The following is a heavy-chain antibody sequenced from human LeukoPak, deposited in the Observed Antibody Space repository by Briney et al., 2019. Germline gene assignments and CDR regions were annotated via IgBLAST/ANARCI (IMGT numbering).Heavy chain of an antibody. D-gene: IGHD6-13*01. CDR3: ARYSSSWYRYFDY. Sequence: GGSLRLSCAASGFTFSSYWMHWVRQAPGKGLVWVSRINSDGSSTSYADSVKGRFTISRDNAKNTLYLQMNSLRAEDTAVYYCARYSSSWYRYFDYWGQGTLVTVSS. CDR1: GFTFSSYW. V-gene: IGHV3-74*01. J-gene: IGHJ4*02. CDR2: INSDGSST.